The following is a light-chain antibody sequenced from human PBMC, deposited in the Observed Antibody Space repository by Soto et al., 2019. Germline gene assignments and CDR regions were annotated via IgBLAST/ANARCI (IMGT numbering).Light chain of an antibody. CDR2: GAS. V-gene: IGKV3-15*01. J-gene: IGKJ1*01. Sequence: ERVLTQSPAILSVSQGYRATLXCRASQSVSTNLAWFQQKPGQTPRLLFNGASTRATGIPARFTGSGSGTEFILTISSLQSEDFAVYYCQQYDIWPPTFGQGTKVDIK. CDR1: QSVSTN. CDR3: QQYDIWPPT.